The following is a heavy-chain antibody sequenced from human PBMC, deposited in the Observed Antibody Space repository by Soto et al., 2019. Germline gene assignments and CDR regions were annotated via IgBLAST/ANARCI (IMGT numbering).Heavy chain of an antibody. CDR3: AKAINWNVDY. CDR1: GFTFSSYG. CDR2: ISYDGSNK. D-gene: IGHD1-1*01. J-gene: IGHJ4*02. V-gene: IGHV3-30*18. Sequence: QVQLVESGGGVVQPGRSLRLSCAASGFTFSSYGMHWVRQAPGKGLEWVAVISYDGSNKYYADSVKGRFTISRDNSKTTLYLQMNRLRAEDTAVYYCAKAINWNVDYWGQGTLVTVSS.